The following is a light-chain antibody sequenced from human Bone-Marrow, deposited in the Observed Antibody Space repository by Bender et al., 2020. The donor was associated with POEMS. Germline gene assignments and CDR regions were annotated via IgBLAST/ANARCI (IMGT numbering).Light chain of an antibody. CDR1: DSNIGRNY. J-gene: IGLJ1*01. CDR2: RNY. Sequence: QSVLTQPPSVSGAPGQRVTISCSGSDSNIGRNYVNWYQHLPGTAPKLLIYRNYQRPSGVPDRFSGSKSGTSASLAIRGLRSEDEADYYCASWDDSLRSYVFGTGTKVTVL. V-gene: IGLV1-47*01. CDR3: ASWDDSLRSYV.